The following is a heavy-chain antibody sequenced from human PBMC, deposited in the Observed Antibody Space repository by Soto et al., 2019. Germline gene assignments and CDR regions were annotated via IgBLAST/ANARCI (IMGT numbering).Heavy chain of an antibody. CDR1: GFTFNNYA. J-gene: IGHJ4*02. V-gene: IGHV3-23*01. CDR2: ISGGCDTT. D-gene: IGHD3-10*01. Sequence: EVQLLESGGGLVQPGGSLRLSCAASGFTFNNYAMTWVRQAPGKGLEWVSAISGGCDTTYYADSVKGRFTVSRDGSKYTLYLQMSSLRAEATALYYCAKGRGGSGSLTPRVDFWGQGTLVTVSS. CDR3: AKGRGGSGSLTPRVDF.